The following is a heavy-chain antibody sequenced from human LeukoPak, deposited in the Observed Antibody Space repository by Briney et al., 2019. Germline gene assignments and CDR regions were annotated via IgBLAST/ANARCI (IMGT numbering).Heavy chain of an antibody. CDR2: INHSGST. J-gene: IGHJ4*02. V-gene: IGHV4-34*01. CDR1: GGSFSGYY. Sequence: SETLSLTCAVYGGSFSGYYWSWIRQPPGKGLEWIGEINHSGSTNYNPSLKSRVTISVDTSKNQFSLKLSSVTAADTAVYYCARYPQWQYYFDYWGQGTLVTVSS. D-gene: IGHD6-19*01. CDR3: ARYPQWQYYFDY.